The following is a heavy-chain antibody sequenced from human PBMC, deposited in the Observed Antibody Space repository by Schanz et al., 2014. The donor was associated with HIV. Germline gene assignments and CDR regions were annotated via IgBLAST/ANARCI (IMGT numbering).Heavy chain of an antibody. CDR3: ARRSSDGGYYDN. CDR1: GFTFSNYA. V-gene: IGHV3-74*02. J-gene: IGHJ4*02. D-gene: IGHD2-15*01. CDR2: MNNDVSSR. Sequence: EVQLLESGGHLVQPGGSLRLSCTVSGFTFSNYAMTWVRQAPGKGLEWVSRMNNDVSSRLYADSVKGRFTISRDNAKNTLYLQMNSLRDEDTAVYYCARRSSDGGYYDNWGQGTLVTVSS.